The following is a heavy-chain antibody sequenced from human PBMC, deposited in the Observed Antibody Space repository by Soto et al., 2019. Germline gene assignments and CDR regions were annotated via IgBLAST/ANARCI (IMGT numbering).Heavy chain of an antibody. CDR2: INHSGST. Sequence: QVQLQQWGAGLLKPSETLSLTCAVYGGSFSGYYWSWIRQPPGKGLEWIGEINHSGSTNYNPSLKSRVTISVDTSKNQFSLKLSSVTAADTAVYDCASLEDSGGIFDYWGQGTLVTVSS. V-gene: IGHV4-34*01. CDR1: GGSFSGYY. D-gene: IGHD3-3*01. CDR3: ASLEDSGGIFDY. J-gene: IGHJ4*02.